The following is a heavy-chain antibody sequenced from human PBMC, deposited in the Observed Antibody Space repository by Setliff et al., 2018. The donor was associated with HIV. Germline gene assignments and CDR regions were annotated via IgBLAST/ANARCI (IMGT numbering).Heavy chain of an antibody. J-gene: IGHJ6*03. V-gene: IGHV4-4*02. CDR1: GGSISTNNW. CDR3: ARVYYDFWSGYWGYYYYYYMDV. CDR2: IYHSGTT. Sequence: PSETLSLTCAVSGGSISTNNWWTWVRQSPGKGLEWIGDIYHSGTTNYNPSLKSRVTISVDTSKNQLSLKLTSVTAADTAVYYCARVYYDFWSGYWGYYYYYYMDVWGKGTTVTVSS. D-gene: IGHD3-3*01.